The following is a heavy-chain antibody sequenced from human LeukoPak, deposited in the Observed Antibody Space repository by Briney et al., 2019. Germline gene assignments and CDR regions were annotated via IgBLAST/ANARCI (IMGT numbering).Heavy chain of an antibody. J-gene: IGHJ4*02. CDR1: GYTFTSYG. CDR3: ARGPYSSGWRPVDY. Sequence: ASVTVSCKASGYTFTSYGISWVRQAPGQGLEWMGWISAYNGNTNYAQKLQGRVTMTTDTSTSTAYMELRSLRSEDTAVYYCARGPYSSGWRPVDYWGQGTLVTVSS. CDR2: ISAYNGNT. V-gene: IGHV1-18*01. D-gene: IGHD6-19*01.